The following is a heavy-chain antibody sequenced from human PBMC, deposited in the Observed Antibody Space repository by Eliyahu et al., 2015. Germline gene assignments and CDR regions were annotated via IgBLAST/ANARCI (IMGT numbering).Heavy chain of an antibody. CDR2: IYYSGNT. CDR3: ARATREYSVYDWAFDI. V-gene: IGHV4-59*01. CDR1: GGSISSYY. J-gene: IGHJ3*02. D-gene: IGHD5/OR15-5a*01. Sequence: QVQLQESGPGLVKPSETXSLTCTVSGGSISSYYWNWVRLPPGKGLEWIGYIYYSGNTNYNPSLKSXVSMSVDTSKNQFSLKLSSVTAADTAVYYCARATREYSVYDWAFDIWGQGTMVTVSS.